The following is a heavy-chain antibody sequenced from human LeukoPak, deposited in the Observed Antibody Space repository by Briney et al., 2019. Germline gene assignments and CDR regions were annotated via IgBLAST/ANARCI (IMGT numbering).Heavy chain of an antibody. V-gene: IGHV4-59*11. CDR1: GGSITSHY. D-gene: IGHD6-6*01. CDR3: ASLRIAAPRYFDY. J-gene: IGHJ4*02. CDR2: IYHSGST. Sequence: SETLSLTCTVSGGSITSHYWSWIRQPPGKGLEWIGYIYHSGSTYYNPSLKSRVTISVDRSKNQFSLKLSSVTAADTAVYYCASLRIAAPRYFDYWGQGTLVTVSS.